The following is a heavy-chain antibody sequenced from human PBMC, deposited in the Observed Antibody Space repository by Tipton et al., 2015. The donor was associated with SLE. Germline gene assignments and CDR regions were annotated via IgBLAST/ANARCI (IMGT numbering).Heavy chain of an antibody. V-gene: IGHV4-38-2*02. J-gene: IGHJ4*02. Sequence: LRLSCTVSGYSISSGYFWGWIRQPPGKGLEWIGTMYHSGNTYSNPSLKSRVIISVDTSKNQFSLKLTSVSAGDTAVYYCAKGDDFDSWGQGTLVPVSS. CDR1: GYSISSGYF. CDR3: AKGDDFDS. D-gene: IGHD3-3*01. CDR2: MYHSGNT.